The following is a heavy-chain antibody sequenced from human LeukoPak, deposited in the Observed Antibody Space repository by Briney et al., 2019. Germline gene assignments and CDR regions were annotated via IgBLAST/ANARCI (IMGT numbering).Heavy chain of an antibody. J-gene: IGHJ6*02. CDR1: GGSVTNDDYF. CDR2: IYHTAGS. D-gene: IGHD3-10*01. V-gene: IGHV4-30-4*02. Sequence: SETLSLTCTVSGGSVTNDDYFWSWTRQPPGEGLEWIGYIYHTAGSYYNPSLKSRVTMSIDASRNQFSLKLTSVTAADTAVYYCARADYGSHGYYYGMDVRGQGTTVTVSS. CDR3: ARADYGSHGYYYGMDV.